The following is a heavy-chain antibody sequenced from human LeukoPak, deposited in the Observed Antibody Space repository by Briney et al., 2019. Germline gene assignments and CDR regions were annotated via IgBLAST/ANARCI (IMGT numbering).Heavy chain of an antibody. CDR2: ISGSGGST. CDR3: AKAYPPNCSGGSCYPVGYFDY. CDR1: GFTFSSYA. Sequence: RTGGSLRLSCAASGFTFSSYAMSWVRQAPGKGLEWVSAISGSGGSTYYADSVKGRFTISRDNSKNTLYLQMNSLRAEDTAVYYCAKAYPPNCSGGSCYPVGYFDYWGQGTLVTVSS. D-gene: IGHD2-15*01. V-gene: IGHV3-23*01. J-gene: IGHJ4*02.